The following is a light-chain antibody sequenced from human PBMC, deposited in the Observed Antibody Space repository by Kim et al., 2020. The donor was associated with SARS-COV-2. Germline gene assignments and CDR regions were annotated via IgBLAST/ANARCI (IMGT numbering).Light chain of an antibody. V-gene: IGKV1D-12*01. CDR3: QQANTFPIP. CDR1: QSINNW. CDR2: AAS. J-gene: IGKJ5*01. Sequence: ASVEDTDTITCGAGQSINNWLAWYQQKLGKAPKLLIYAASNLQSGVSSRVSGSGSGTDCTLTISGLRPEDSATYYCQQANTFPIPFGQGTRLEIK.